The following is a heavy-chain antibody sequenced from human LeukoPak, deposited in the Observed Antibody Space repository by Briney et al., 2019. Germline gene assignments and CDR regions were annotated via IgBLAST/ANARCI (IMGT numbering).Heavy chain of an antibody. CDR3: AGLHFASAEEFDP. CDR1: GSSINGHW. CDR2: IYFNGNI. J-gene: IGHJ5*02. V-gene: IGHV4-59*08. D-gene: IGHD6-25*01. Sequence: SETLSLTCTVSGSSINGHWWCWIRQPPGKGLEWIGFIYFNGNILYNPFLKSRVTLSVDTFNNQFSLSLTSVTAADTAVYYCAGLHFASAEEFDPCGQGTLVTVSS.